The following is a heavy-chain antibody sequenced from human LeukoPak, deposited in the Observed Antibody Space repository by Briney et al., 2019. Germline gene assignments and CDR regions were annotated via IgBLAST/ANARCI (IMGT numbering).Heavy chain of an antibody. CDR3: ARAYYDSSGYYEAAHYFDY. D-gene: IGHD3-22*01. CDR1: GFTFSRYD. J-gene: IGHJ4*02. Sequence: GRTLRLSRAASGFTFSRYDTHWVRHAPGKALAWVAVLSYHGSNKYYADSAKGRFTLSRDNSKNTLYLQMTSLKAEDTAVYYCARAYYDSSGYYEAAHYFDYWGQGTLVTVSS. V-gene: IGHV3-30-3*01. CDR2: LSYHGSNK.